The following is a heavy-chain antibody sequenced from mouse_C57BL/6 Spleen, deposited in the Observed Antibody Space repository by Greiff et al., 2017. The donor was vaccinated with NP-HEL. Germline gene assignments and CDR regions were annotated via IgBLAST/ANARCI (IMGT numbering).Heavy chain of an antibody. D-gene: IGHD1-1*01. V-gene: IGHV1-81*01. CDR3: ARANDYYGSSYHYFDY. Sequence: VQLQQSGAELARPGASVKLSCKASGYTFTSYGISWVKQRTGQGLEWIGEIYPRSGNTYYNEKFKGKATLTADKSSSTAYMELRSLTSEDSAVYFCARANDYYGSSYHYFDYWGQGTTLTVSS. CDR1: GYTFTSYG. J-gene: IGHJ2*01. CDR2: IYPRSGNT.